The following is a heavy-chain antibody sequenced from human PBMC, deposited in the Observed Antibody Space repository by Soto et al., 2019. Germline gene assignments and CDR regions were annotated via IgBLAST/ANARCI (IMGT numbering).Heavy chain of an antibody. CDR3: AKDLVLATITYLDY. J-gene: IGHJ4*02. CDR1: GYTFSSYA. V-gene: IGHV3-23*01. CDR2: ISGSGGST. Sequence: EVQLLESGGGLVQPGGSLRLSCAASGYTFSSYAMSWVRQAPGKGLEWVSAISGSGGSTYYADSVKGRFTISRDNSKNTLYLQMNSLRAEDTAVYYCAKDLVLATITYLDYWGQGTLVTVSS. D-gene: IGHD5-12*01.